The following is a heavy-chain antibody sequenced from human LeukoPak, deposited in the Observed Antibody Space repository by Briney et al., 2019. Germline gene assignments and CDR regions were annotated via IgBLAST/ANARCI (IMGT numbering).Heavy chain of an antibody. CDR3: AKDGLDYDFWSGYYNGGYFDY. J-gene: IGHJ4*02. CDR2: ISGSGGST. D-gene: IGHD3-3*01. V-gene: IGHV3-23*01. Sequence: GGSLRLSCAASGFTFSSYAMSWVRQAPGKGLEWVSAISGSGGSTYYADSVKGRFTISRDNSKNTLYLQMNSLRAEDTAVYYCAKDGLDYDFWSGYYNGGYFDYWGQGTPVTVSS. CDR1: GFTFSSYA.